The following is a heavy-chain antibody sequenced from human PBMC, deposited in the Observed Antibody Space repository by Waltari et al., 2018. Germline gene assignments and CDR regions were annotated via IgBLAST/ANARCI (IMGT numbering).Heavy chain of an antibody. V-gene: IGHV3-74*01. CDR3: ARICSGINCYIGD. Sequence: EVQLVESGGGLVQPGGSLRLSCSASGFTFSSYWMHWVRQAPGEGLVWFKRINTDGSYTNYADSVRGRFTISRDNAMNVLYLQMNSLRAEDTAVYYCARICSGINCYIGDWGQGTLVTVSS. CDR1: GFTFSSYW. D-gene: IGHD2-2*02. CDR2: INTDGSYT. J-gene: IGHJ4*02.